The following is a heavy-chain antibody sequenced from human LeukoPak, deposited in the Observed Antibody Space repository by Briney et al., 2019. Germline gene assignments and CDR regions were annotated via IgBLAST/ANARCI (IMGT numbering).Heavy chain of an antibody. CDR2: IDYSGSA. J-gene: IGHJ4*02. D-gene: IGHD4-23*01. CDR3: ARDAWNGNSPLDY. V-gene: IGHV4-59*12. CDR1: GGSISSYY. Sequence: SETLSLTCTVSGGSISSYYWSWIRRSPGKGLEWIGYIDYSGSAYYNPSFKSRVTISVDTAKSQFSLDLRSVTAADTAVYYCARDAWNGNSPLDYWGQGTLVTVSS.